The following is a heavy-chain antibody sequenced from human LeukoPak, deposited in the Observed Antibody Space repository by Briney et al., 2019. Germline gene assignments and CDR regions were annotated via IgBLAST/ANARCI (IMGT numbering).Heavy chain of an antibody. CDR3: ARHQYFYGFSGYLFDF. D-gene: IGHD3-22*01. CDR1: GGSITTNSHY. J-gene: IGHJ4*02. V-gene: IGHV4-39*01. CDR2: IYYSGDT. Sequence: SETLSLTCTVSGGSITTNSHYWGWIRQPPGKGLEWIGRIYYSGDTYYNPSLRSRVTISVDTSKNQFSLRLNSVTAADTAVYYCARHQYFYGFSGYLFDFWGQGALVTVSS.